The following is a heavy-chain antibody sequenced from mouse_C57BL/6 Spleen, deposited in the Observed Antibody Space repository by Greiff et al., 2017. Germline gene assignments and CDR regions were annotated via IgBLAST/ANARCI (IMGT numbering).Heavy chain of an antibody. V-gene: IGHV1-64*01. D-gene: IGHD1-1*01. Sequence: QVQLQQPGAELVKPGASVKLSCKASGYTFTSYWMHWVKQRPGQGLEWIGMIYPNSGSTNYNEKFKSKATLTVDKSSSTAYMQLSSLTSEDSAVYYCAGSSCRIYFDDRGQGTTLTVSS. CDR1: GYTFTSYW. CDR2: IYPNSGST. CDR3: AGSSCRIYFDD. J-gene: IGHJ2*01.